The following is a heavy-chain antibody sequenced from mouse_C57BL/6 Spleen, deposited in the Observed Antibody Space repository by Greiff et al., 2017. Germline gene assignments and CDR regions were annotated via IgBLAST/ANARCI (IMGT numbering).Heavy chain of an antibody. J-gene: IGHJ1*03. V-gene: IGHV1-81*01. CDR2: IYPRSGNT. Sequence: QVQLKQSGAELARPGASVKLSCKASGYTFTSYGISWVKQRTGQGLEWIGEIYPRSGNTYYNEKFKGKATLTADKSSSTAYMELRSLTSEDSAVYFCARLQLRLRDYWYFDVWGTGTTVTVSS. CDR1: GYTFTSYG. D-gene: IGHD3-2*02. CDR3: ARLQLRLRDYWYFDV.